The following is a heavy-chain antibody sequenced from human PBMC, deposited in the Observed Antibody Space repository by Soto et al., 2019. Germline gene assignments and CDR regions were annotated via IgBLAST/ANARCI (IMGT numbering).Heavy chain of an antibody. J-gene: IGHJ5*02. V-gene: IGHV4-4*02. CDR3: ARHEGWTGPDQ. Sequence: PSETLSLTCAVSGASIGSGGWWSWVRQPPGKGLEWITETFHDGNTNYGPSLKSRVTISVDKSQNQFSLNVYSVTAADTAVYYCARHEGWTGPDQWGQGTLVTVSS. D-gene: IGHD2-8*02. CDR1: GASIGSGGW. CDR2: TFHDGNT.